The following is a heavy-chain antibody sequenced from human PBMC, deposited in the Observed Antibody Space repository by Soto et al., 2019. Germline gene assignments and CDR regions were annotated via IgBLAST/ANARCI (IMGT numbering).Heavy chain of an antibody. D-gene: IGHD5-12*01. CDR1: GGSISSGDYY. CDR2: IYYSGST. V-gene: IGHV4-30-4*01. CDR3: AGQMATPDNWFDP. J-gene: IGHJ5*02. Sequence: SETLSLTCTVSGGSISSGDYYWSWIRQPPGKGLEWVGYIYYSGSTYYNPSLKSRVTISVDTSKNQFSLKLSSVTAADTAVYYCAGQMATPDNWFDPWGQGTLVTVSS.